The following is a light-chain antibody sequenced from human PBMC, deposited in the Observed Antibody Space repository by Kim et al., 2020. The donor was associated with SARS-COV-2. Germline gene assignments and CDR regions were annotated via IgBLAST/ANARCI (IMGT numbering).Light chain of an antibody. J-gene: IGKJ5*01. V-gene: IGKV1-8*01. CDR3: QQYYSYPLT. CDR1: QGISSY. Sequence: ASTGDRVTITCRASQGISSYLAWYQQKPGKAPKLLIYAASALQSGVPSRFSGSGSGTDFTLTISCLQSEDFATYYCQQYYSYPLTFGQGTRLEIK. CDR2: AAS.